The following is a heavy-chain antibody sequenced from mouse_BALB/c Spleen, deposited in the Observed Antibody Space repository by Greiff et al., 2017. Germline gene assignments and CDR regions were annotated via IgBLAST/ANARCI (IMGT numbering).Heavy chain of an antibody. Sequence: QVQLKESGPGLVQPSQSLSITCTVSGFSLTSYGVHWVRQSPGKGLEWLGVIWSGGSTDYNAAFISRLSISKDNSKSQVFFKMNSLQADDTAIYYCARPLHSRGYFDVWGAGTTVTVSS. J-gene: IGHJ1*01. CDR1: GFSLTSYG. D-gene: IGHD3-1*01. CDR3: ARPLHSRGYFDV. V-gene: IGHV2-4-1*01. CDR2: IWSGGST.